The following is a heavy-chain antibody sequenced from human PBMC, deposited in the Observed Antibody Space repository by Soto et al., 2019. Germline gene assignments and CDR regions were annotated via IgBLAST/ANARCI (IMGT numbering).Heavy chain of an antibody. D-gene: IGHD3-9*01. CDR2: IKSKTDGGTA. V-gene: IGHV3-15*01. CDR1: GFNLSHPW. CDR3: TAGIYYDILPGYLNVDY. J-gene: IGHJ4*02. Sequence: PGGSLRLSCVASGFNLSHPWMTWVRQAAGKGLEWVGRIKSKTDGGTADYAAPVKGRATISRDDSKNTVYLQMNSLKTEDTAVYYCTAGIYYDILPGYLNVDYWGQGAMVTVSS.